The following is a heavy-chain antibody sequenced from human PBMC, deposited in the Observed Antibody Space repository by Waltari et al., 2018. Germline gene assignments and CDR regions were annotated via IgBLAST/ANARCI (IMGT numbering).Heavy chain of an antibody. CDR3: ARRSSGWSGFDP. CDR2: INAGNGNT. Sequence: QVQLVQSGAEVKKPGASVKVSCKASGYTFTSYAMHWVRQAPGQRLEWMGWINAGNGNTKYSQKCQGRVTITRDTSASTAYMELSSLRSEDTAVYYCARRSSGWSGFDPWGQGTLVTVSS. J-gene: IGHJ5*02. D-gene: IGHD6-19*01. CDR1: GYTFTSYA. V-gene: IGHV1-3*01.